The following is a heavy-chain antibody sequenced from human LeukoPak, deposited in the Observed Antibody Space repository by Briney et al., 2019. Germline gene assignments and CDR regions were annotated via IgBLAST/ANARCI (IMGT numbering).Heavy chain of an antibody. D-gene: IGHD3-22*01. CDR3: ARAASSGYLYYYYYYMDV. CDR1: GGSISSSSYY. V-gene: IGHV4-39*01. J-gene: IGHJ6*03. CDR2: IYYSGST. Sequence: PSETLSLTCTVSGGSISSSSYYWGWIRQPPGKGLEWIGSIYYSGSTYYNPSLKSRVTISVDTSKNQFSLKLSSVTAADTAVYYCARAASSGYLYYYYYYMDVWGKGTTVTISS.